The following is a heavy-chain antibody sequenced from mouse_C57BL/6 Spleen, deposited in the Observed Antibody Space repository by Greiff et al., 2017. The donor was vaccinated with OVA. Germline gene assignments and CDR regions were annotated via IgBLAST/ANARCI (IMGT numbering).Heavy chain of an antibody. CDR2: IYPGDGDT. D-gene: IGHD2-4*01. J-gene: IGHJ3*01. Sequence: VKLQESGAELVKPGASVKISCKASGYAFSSYWMNWVKQRPGKGLEWIGQIYPGDGDTNYNGKFKGKATLTADKSSSTAYMQLSSLTSEDSAVYFCAIYYDYDPWFAYWGQGTLVTVSA. CDR1: GYAFSSYW. V-gene: IGHV1-80*01. CDR3: AIYYDYDPWFAY.